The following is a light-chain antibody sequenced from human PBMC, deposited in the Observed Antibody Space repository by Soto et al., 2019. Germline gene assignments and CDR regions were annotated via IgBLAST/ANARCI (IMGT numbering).Light chain of an antibody. Sequence: IVLTQSPATLSVSPGERATLSCRASQSVSSNLAWYQQKPGQAPRLLIYCASTRATGSSARFSGSGAGTDFTLTISSLEPEDFSVYYCQQRSNWPPITFGQGTRLEIK. V-gene: IGKV3-11*01. CDR3: QQRSNWPPIT. CDR1: QSVSSN. J-gene: IGKJ5*01. CDR2: CAS.